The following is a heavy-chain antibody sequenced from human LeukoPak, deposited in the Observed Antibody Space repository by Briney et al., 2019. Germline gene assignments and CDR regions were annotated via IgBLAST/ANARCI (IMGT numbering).Heavy chain of an antibody. V-gene: IGHV1-69*04. CDR1: GGTFSSYT. J-gene: IGHJ4*02. D-gene: IGHD4-17*01. CDR2: IIPILGIA. Sequence: ASVKVSCKASGGTFSSYTISWVRQAPGQGLEWMGRIIPILGIANYAQKFQGRVTITADKSTSTAYMELSSLRSEDTAVYYCARDEGGYCGDYAGYFDYWGQGTLVTVSS. CDR3: ARDEGGYCGDYAGYFDY.